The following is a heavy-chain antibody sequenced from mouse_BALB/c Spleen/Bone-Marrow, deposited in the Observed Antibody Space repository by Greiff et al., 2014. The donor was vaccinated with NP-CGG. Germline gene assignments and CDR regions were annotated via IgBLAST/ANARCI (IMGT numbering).Heavy chain of an antibody. D-gene: IGHD1-1*01. V-gene: IGHV1S41*01. CDR1: GYTFTSYW. CDR2: IAPGSGST. Sequence: DLVKPGASVKLSCKASGYTFTSYWINWIKQRPGQGLEWIGRIAPGSGSTYYNEMFKGKATLTVDTSSSTAYIQLSSLSSEDSAVYFNARESYYYENYAMDFWGQGTSVTVSS. J-gene: IGHJ4*01. CDR3: ARESYYYENYAMDF.